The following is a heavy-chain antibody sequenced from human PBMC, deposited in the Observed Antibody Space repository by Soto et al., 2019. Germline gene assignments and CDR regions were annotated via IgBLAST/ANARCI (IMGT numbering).Heavy chain of an antibody. Sequence: SETLSLTCAVYGGSFSGYYWSWIRQPPGKGLEWIGEINHSGSTNYNPSLKSRVTISVDTSKNQFSLKLSSVTAADTAVYYCARGSVVSSTGYFDYWGQGTLVTVSS. V-gene: IGHV4-34*01. D-gene: IGHD2-15*01. J-gene: IGHJ4*02. CDR2: INHSGST. CDR3: ARGSVVSSTGYFDY. CDR1: GGSFSGYY.